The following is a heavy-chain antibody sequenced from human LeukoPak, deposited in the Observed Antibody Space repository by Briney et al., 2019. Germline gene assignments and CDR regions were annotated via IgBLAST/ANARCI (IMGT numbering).Heavy chain of an antibody. CDR1: GGSISSGGYY. CDR2: IYYSGST. V-gene: IGHV4-31*03. CDR3: ARCGKDGDYVQN. J-gene: IGHJ4*02. Sequence: SETLSLTCTVSGGSISSGGYYWSWIRQHPGKGLEWIGYIYYSGSTYYNPSLKSRVTISVDTSKHQFSLKLSSVTAADTAVYYCARCGKDGDYVQNWGQGTLVTVSS. D-gene: IGHD4-17*01.